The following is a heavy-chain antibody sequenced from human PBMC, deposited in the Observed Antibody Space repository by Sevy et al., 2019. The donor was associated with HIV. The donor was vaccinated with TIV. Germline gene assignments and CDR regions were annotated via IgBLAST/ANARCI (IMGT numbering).Heavy chain of an antibody. CDR2: IKQDGSEK. J-gene: IGHJ6*02. D-gene: IGHD2-2*01. CDR1: GFAFSSSW. V-gene: IGHV3-7*01. CDR3: ARLCTGFIYYYYYGMDV. Sequence: GGSLRLSCAASGFAFSSSWMTWVRQAPGKGLEWVANIKQDGSEKYYVDFLKGRFTISRDNAKNSLYLQMNSLRVEDTAVYYCARLCTGFIYYYYYGMDVWGQGTTVTVSS.